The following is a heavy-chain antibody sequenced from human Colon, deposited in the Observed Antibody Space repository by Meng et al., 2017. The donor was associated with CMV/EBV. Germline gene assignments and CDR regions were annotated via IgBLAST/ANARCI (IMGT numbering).Heavy chain of an antibody. V-gene: IGHV3-30*02. CDR1: GLTFNGYG. Sequence: GESLKISCAASGLTFNGYGLHWVRQAPGKGLDWVAFIGSDGSIKRYADSVKGRSTISRDNSKNTLWLHMDSLRPEDTALYYCAREGYSNFDYWGQGTLVTVSS. D-gene: IGHD4-11*01. CDR3: AREGYSNFDY. J-gene: IGHJ4*02. CDR2: IGSDGSIK.